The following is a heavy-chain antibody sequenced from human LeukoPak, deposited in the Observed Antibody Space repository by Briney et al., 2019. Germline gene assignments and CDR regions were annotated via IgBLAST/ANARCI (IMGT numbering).Heavy chain of an antibody. CDR2: INPNSGGT. D-gene: IGHD3-22*01. J-gene: IGHJ3*02. V-gene: IGHV1-2*02. CDR1: GYTFTSYG. CDR3: ARGRNYYDTSDFYEGDGFDI. Sequence: ASVKVSCKASGYTFTSYGISWVRQAPGQGLEWMGCINPNSGGTNYAQKFQGRVTMTRDTSSTAAYMELSRLRSDDPAVYYCARGRNYYDTSDFYEGDGFDIWDQGTMVTVSS.